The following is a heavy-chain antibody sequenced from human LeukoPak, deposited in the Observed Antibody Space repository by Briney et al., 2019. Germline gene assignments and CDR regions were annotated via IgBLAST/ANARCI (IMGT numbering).Heavy chain of an antibody. CDR3: GRISGGVYYYYYYGMDV. J-gene: IGHJ6*02. CDR1: GGSFSGYY. Sequence: PSETLSLTCAVYGGSFSGYYWSWIRQPPGKGLEWIGEINHSGSTNYNPSLKSRVTISVDTSKNQFSLKLSSVTAADTAVYYCGRISGGVYYYYYYGMDVWGQGTTVTVSS. D-gene: IGHD3-10*01. V-gene: IGHV4-34*01. CDR2: INHSGST.